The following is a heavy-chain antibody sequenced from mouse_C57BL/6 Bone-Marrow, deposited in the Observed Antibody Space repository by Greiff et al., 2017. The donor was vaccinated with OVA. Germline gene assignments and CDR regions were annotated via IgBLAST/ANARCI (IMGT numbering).Heavy chain of an antibody. V-gene: IGHV5-16*01. J-gene: IGHJ2*01. D-gene: IGHD2-3*01. CDR1: GFTFSDYY. CDR3: ARERGDGWRGVDY. Sequence: EVQLMESEGGLVQPGRSMKLSCTASGFTFSDYYMAWVRQVPEKGLEWVANINYDGSSTYYLDSLKSRFIISRDNAKNILYLQMSSLKSEDTATYYCARERGDGWRGVDYWGQGTTLTVAS. CDR2: INYDGSST.